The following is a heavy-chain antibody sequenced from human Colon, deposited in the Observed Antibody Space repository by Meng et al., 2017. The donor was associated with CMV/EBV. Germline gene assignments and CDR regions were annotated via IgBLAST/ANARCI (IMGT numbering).Heavy chain of an antibody. CDR3: AKDRGYSYGNGFDHYYGLDV. J-gene: IGHJ6*02. D-gene: IGHD5-18*01. Sequence: GESLKISCAASGFSLSNYGMTWVRQGPGKGLEYVSAISGSDGATYYANSVKGRFTIPRDNSKNTLYLQMNNLRAEDTAAYYCAKDRGYSYGNGFDHYYGLDVWGQGTTVTVSS. CDR1: GFSLSNYG. CDR2: ISGSDGAT. V-gene: IGHV3-23*01.